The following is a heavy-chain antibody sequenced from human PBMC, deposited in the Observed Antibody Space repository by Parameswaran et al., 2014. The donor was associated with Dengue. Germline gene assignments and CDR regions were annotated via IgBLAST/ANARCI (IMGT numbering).Heavy chain of an antibody. CDR2: IIPIFGTA. CDR3: ARDRLVIFGGAFDI. Sequence: WVRQAPGQGLEWMGGIIPIFGTANYAQKFQGRVTITADKSTSTAYMELSSLRSEDTAVYYCARDRLVIFGGAFDIWGQGTMVTVSS. J-gene: IGHJ3*02. D-gene: IGHD3-3*02. V-gene: IGHV1-69*06.